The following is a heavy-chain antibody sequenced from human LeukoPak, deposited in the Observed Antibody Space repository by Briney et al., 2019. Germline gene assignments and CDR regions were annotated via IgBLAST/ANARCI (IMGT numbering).Heavy chain of an antibody. J-gene: IGHJ5*02. CDR2: IYYSGST. CDR3: ARGLGGAMGLNWSDP. V-gene: IGHV4-59*01. D-gene: IGHD3-16*01. Sequence: SETLSLTCTVSGGSISSYYWSWIRQPPGKGLEWIGYIYYSGSTNYNPSLKSRVTISVDTSKNQFSLKLSSVTAADTAVYYCARGLGGAMGLNWSDPWGQGTLVTVSS. CDR1: GGSISSYY.